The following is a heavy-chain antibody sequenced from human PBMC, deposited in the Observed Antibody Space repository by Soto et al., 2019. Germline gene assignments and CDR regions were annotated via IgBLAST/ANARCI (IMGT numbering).Heavy chain of an antibody. CDR1: GYTFTGYY. V-gene: IGHV1-2*02. J-gene: IGHJ5*02. CDR3: ARARRYISSSKWFDH. CDR2: INPNSGGT. D-gene: IGHD6-6*01. Sequence: QVQLVQSGAEVKKPGASVKVSCKASGYTFTGYYMHWVRQAPGQGLEWMGWINPNSGGTNYAQKVQGRVTMTREKSISTAYMELSRLRSDDTAVYYCARARRYISSSKWFDHWGQGTLVTVSS.